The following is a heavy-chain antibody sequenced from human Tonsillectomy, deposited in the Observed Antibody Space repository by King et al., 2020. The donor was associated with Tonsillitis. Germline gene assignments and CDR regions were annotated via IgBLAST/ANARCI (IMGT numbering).Heavy chain of an antibody. J-gene: IGHJ6*03. V-gene: IGHV4-59*01. CDR3: ARCGASSSWYYYYYMDV. CDR1: GGSISSYY. CDR2: IYYSGST. D-gene: IGHD6-13*01. Sequence: QLQESGPGLVKPSETLSLTCTVSGGSISSYYWSWIRQPPGKGLEWIGYIYYSGSTNYNPSLKSRVTISVDTSKNQFSLKLSSVTAADTAVYYCARCGASSSWYYYYYMDVWGKGTTVTVSS.